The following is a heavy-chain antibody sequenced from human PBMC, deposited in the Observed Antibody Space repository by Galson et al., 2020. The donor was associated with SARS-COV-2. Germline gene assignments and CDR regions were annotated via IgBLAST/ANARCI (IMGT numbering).Heavy chain of an antibody. CDR3: ARDRSSGWSYFDY. Sequence: TGGSLRLSCAASGFTFSSYSMNWVRQAPGKGLEWVSSISSSSYIYYADSVKGRFTISRDNAKNSLYLQMNSLRAEDTAVYYCARDRSSGWSYFDYWGQGTLVTVSS. CDR2: ISSSSYI. CDR1: GFTFSSYS. D-gene: IGHD6-19*01. V-gene: IGHV3-21*01. J-gene: IGHJ4*02.